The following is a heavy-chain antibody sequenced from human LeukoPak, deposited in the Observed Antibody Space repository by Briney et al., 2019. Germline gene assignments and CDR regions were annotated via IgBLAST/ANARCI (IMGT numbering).Heavy chain of an antibody. D-gene: IGHD2-2*01. Sequence: PSETLSLTCTVSGGSISSYYWSWIRQPPGKGLEWIGYIYYSGSTNYNPSLKSRVTISVDTSKNQFSLKLSSVTAADTAVYYCARHNEGYCSSTSCFRGYYGMDVWGQGTTVTVSS. CDR2: IYYSGST. CDR3: ARHNEGYCSSTSCFRGYYGMDV. CDR1: GGSISSYY. V-gene: IGHV4-59*08. J-gene: IGHJ6*02.